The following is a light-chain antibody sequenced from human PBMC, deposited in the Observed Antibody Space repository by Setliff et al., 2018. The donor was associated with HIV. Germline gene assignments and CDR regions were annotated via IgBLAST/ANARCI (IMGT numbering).Light chain of an antibody. Sequence: QSVLTQPASVSGSPGQSITISCTGTSSDVGSYSLVSWYHQHPGKAPKLIIYEVTKRPSGVSNRFSGSKSGNTASLTISGLQAEDEADYYCCSYAGSSTPYVFGTGTKVTVL. CDR3: CSYAGSSTPYV. V-gene: IGLV2-23*02. CDR1: SSDVGSYSL. J-gene: IGLJ1*01. CDR2: EVT.